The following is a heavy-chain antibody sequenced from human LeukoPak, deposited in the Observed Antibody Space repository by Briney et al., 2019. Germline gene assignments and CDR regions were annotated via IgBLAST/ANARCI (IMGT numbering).Heavy chain of an antibody. J-gene: IGHJ4*02. V-gene: IGHV1-18*01. D-gene: IGHD1-26*01. Sequence: ASVKVSCKASGYTFTNYGITWMRQAPGQGLEWMGWINTYNGNTNYAQKLQGRVTITTDTSTSTAYMELRSLRSDDAAVFYCARDLVDGVGAPGAYWGQGALVTVSS. CDR1: GYTFTNYG. CDR2: INTYNGNT. CDR3: ARDLVDGVGAPGAY.